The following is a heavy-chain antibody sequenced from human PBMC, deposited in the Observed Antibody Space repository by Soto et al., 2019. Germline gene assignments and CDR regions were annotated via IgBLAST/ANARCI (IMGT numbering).Heavy chain of an antibody. V-gene: IGHV1-69*08. CDR2: IVPTLRLT. D-gene: IGHD2-8*01. J-gene: IGHJ4*02. Sequence: QVQLVQSGAEVKKPGYSLKVSCETSGDTSTIYTITWVRQAPGQGLQWMGRIVPTLRLTNYAQEFEARLTITADTCTITAHMALSSLTSEDTAVYYCATEKYGAGRVGVYDWGQGTTVTVSS. CDR3: ATEKYGAGRVGVYD. CDR1: GDTSTIYT.